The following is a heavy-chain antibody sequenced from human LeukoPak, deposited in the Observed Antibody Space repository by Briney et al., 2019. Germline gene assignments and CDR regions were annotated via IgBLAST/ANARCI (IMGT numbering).Heavy chain of an antibody. CDR2: ISSSGSTI. CDR3: AASTMVRGVTHYYYYGMDV. J-gene: IGHJ6*02. D-gene: IGHD3-10*01. CDR1: GFTFSDYY. V-gene: IGHV3-11*01. Sequence: PGGSLRLSCAASGFTFSDYYMSWIRQAPGKGLEWVSYISSSGSTIYYADSAKGRFTISRDNAKNSLYLQMNSLRAEDTAVYYCAASTMVRGVTHYYYYGMDVWGQGTTVTVSS.